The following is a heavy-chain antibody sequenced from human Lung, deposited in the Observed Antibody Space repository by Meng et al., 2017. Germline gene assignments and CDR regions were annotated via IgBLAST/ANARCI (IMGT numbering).Heavy chain of an antibody. CDR3: ARGPTTMAHDFDY. V-gene: IGHV4-34*01. D-gene: IGHD4-11*01. Sequence: QGQLRRWGAGVLKPSETLSLTCVVCGGSFSDYYWSWIRQPPGKGLEWIGEINHSGSTNYNPSLESRATISVDTSQNNLSLKLSSVTAADSAVYYCARGPTTMAHDFDYWGQGTLVTVSS. CDR2: INHSGST. J-gene: IGHJ4*02. CDR1: GGSFSDYY.